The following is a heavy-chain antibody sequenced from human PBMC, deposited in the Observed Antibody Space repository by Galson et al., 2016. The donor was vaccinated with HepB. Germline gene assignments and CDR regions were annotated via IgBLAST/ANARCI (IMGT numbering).Heavy chain of an antibody. J-gene: IGHJ5*01. D-gene: IGHD4-17*01. CDR2: ISYDGGST. V-gene: IGHV3-30*18. Sequence: SLRLSCAASGFSFGSYGMHWLRQAPGKGLEWLAVISYDGGSTYYGGSVKGRFTIPRDNSKSTLFLQMDSLRAEDTGVYFCAKDHGDYGDYVPDSWGQGALVTVSS. CDR3: AKDHGDYGDYVPDS. CDR1: GFSFGSYG.